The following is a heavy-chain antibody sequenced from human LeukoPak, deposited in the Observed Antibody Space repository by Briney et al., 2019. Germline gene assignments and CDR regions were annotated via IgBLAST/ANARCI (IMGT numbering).Heavy chain of an antibody. Sequence: SETLSLTCTVSGGSISSGGYYWRWIRQHPGKGLEWIGYIYYSGSTYYNPSLKSRVTISVDTSKNQFSLKLSSATAADTAVYYCARRGVRGVPFDYWGQGTLVTVSS. CDR3: ARRGVRGVPFDY. V-gene: IGHV4-31*03. J-gene: IGHJ4*02. CDR1: GGSISSGGYY. D-gene: IGHD3-10*01. CDR2: IYYSGST.